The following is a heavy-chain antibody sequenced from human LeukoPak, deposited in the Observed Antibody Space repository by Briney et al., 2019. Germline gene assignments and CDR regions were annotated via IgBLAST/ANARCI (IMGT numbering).Heavy chain of an antibody. CDR2: INHSGST. CDR3: ARETYYDILTGYYSPTPFDY. Sequence: SETLSLTCAVYGGSFSGYYWSWIRQPPGKGLEWIGEINHSGSTNYHPSLKSRVTISVDTSKNQFSLKLSSVTAADTAVYYCARETYYDILTGYYSPTPFDYWGQGTLVTVSS. V-gene: IGHV4-34*01. J-gene: IGHJ4*02. CDR1: GGSFSGYY. D-gene: IGHD3-9*01.